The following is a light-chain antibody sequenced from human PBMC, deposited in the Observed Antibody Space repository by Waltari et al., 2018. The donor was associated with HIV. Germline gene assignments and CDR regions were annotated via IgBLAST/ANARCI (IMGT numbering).Light chain of an antibody. V-gene: IGLV2-11*01. CDR3: CSYAGSYTVYV. CDR1: CSDVGVYNY. J-gene: IGLJ1*01. CDR2: DVS. Sequence: QSALTQPRSVSGSPGQSVTISCTGTCSDVGVYNYVSWYQQHPGKAPNLMIYDVSKRPSGVPDRFSGSKSGNTASLTISGLQAEDEADYYCCSYAGSYTVYVFGTGTKVTVL.